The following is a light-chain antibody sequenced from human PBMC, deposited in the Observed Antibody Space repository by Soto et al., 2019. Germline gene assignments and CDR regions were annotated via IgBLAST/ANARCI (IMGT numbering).Light chain of an antibody. V-gene: IGKV4-1*01. Sequence: DIVMTQSPDSLAVSLGERATFNCKSSQSILDRSKNKYYLAWYQQKSGQPPKLLIYWASLRESGVPDRFSGSGSGTDFTLTIRSLQTEDVAVYYCQQYYSSPQTFGQGTKLEIK. CDR1: QSILDRSKNKYY. J-gene: IGKJ2*01. CDR2: WAS. CDR3: QQYYSSPQT.